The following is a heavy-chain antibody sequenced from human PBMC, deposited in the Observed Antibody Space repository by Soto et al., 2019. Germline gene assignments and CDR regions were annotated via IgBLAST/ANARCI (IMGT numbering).Heavy chain of an antibody. CDR2: TYYSGGP. V-gene: IGHV4-59*01. Sequence: SETLSLTCTVSGDSITSDYWNWIRQPPGKGLEWIGYTYYSGGPKYNPSLESRVTISVDTSQNQFSLRLTSVTAADTAVYYCAREREVVASMDVWGQGTSVTVSS. CDR1: GDSITSDY. J-gene: IGHJ6*02. D-gene: IGHD2-15*01. CDR3: AREREVVASMDV.